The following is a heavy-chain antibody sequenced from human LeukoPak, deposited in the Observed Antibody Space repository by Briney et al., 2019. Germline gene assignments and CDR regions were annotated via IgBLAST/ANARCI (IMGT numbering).Heavy chain of an antibody. D-gene: IGHD1-26*01. CDR2: IYSGGST. V-gene: IGHV3-53*01. Sequence: GGSLGLSCAASGFTVSSNYMSWVRQAPGKGLEWVSFIYSGGSTYYADSVKGRFTISSGNSKNTLYLQMNSLRVEDTAVYYCARVGEGAAKDWGQGTLVTVSS. J-gene: IGHJ4*02. CDR3: ARVGEGAAKD. CDR1: GFTVSSNY.